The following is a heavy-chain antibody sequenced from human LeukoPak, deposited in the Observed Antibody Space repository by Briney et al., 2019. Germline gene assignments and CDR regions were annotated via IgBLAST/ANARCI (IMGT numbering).Heavy chain of an antibody. CDR1: RFTFSDYW. V-gene: IGHV3-7*03. J-gene: IGHJ6*02. CDR2: INQEGNDK. CDR3: AKRRVDSSSWSKPSYYYGMDV. Sequence: GGSLRLSCAASRFTFSDYWMTWVRQAPGKGPEWVATINQEGNDKYYVDSVKGRFTISRDNSKNTLYLQMNSLRAEDTAVYYCAKRRVDSSSWSKPSYYYGMDVWGQGTTVTVSS. D-gene: IGHD6-13*01.